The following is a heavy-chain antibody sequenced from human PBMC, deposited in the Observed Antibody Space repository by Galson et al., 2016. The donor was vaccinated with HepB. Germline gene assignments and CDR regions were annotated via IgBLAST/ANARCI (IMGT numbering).Heavy chain of an antibody. J-gene: IGHJ2*01. V-gene: IGHV3-48*02. D-gene: IGHD6-19*01. CDR1: GFPFSNHG. CDR2: ISDRRDAI. Sequence: LRLSCAASGFPFSNHGMNWVRQAPGKGLEWISYISDRRDAIYYADSVKGRFTISRDNAKNSLYLQINSLRDEDTAVYYCARRSAVAVAGRYFDLWGRGTLVTVSS. CDR3: ARRSAVAVAGRYFDL.